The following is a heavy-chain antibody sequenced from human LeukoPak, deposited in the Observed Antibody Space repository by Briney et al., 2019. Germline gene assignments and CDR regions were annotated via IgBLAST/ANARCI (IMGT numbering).Heavy chain of an antibody. CDR1: GGSISSYY. CDR3: AREDFWSGYLSY. Sequence: SETLSLTCTVSGGSISSYYWSWIRQPAGKGLEWIGRIYTSGSTNYNPSLKSRVTISVDTSKNQFSLKLSSVTAADTAVYYCAREDFWSGYLSYWGQGTLVTVSS. V-gene: IGHV4-4*07. CDR2: IYTSGST. D-gene: IGHD3-3*01. J-gene: IGHJ4*02.